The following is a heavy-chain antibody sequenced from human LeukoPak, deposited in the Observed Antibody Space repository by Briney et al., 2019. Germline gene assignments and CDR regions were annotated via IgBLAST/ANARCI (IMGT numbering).Heavy chain of an antibody. CDR3: ARDDAFRGVAMDV. Sequence: GGSLILSCAASGFTFSGYWMHWVRQVPGKGLVWVSRLNTDGSSTSYADSVKGRFTISRDNAKNTLYLQMNSLRAEDTAVYYCARDDAFRGVAMDVWGQGTTVTVSS. CDR1: GFTFSGYW. D-gene: IGHD3-16*01. V-gene: IGHV3-74*01. CDR2: LNTDGSST. J-gene: IGHJ6*01.